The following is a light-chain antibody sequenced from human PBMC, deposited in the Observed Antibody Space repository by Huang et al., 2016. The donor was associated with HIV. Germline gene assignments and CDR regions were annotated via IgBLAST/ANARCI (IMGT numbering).Light chain of an antibody. CDR3: QQRTNWPPVLS. Sequence: EIVLTQSPATLSLSPGERATLSCRASQSVGTYLAWYQQKPGQAPRLLIDDASNRATGIPARFSGSGSGTDFTLTISSLEPEDFAVYYCQQRTNWPPVLSFGGGTKVEMK. J-gene: IGKJ4*01. CDR1: QSVGTY. CDR2: DAS. V-gene: IGKV3-11*01.